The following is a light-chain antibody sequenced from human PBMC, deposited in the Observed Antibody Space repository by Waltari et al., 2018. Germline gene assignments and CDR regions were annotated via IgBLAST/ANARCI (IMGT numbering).Light chain of an antibody. J-gene: IGLJ2*01. V-gene: IGLV3-1*01. CDR1: KLGDKY. Sequence: SYELTQPPSVSVSPGQTASITCSGDKLGDKYACWYQQKPGQSPVLVIYQDSKRPSGIPERFSGSNSGNKATLTISGTQAMDEADYYCQAWDSSTPVVFGGGTKLTVL. CDR3: QAWDSSTPVV. CDR2: QDS.